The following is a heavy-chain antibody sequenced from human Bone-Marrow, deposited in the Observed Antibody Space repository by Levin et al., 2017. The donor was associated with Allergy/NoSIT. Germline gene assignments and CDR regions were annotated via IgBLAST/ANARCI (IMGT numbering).Heavy chain of an antibody. CDR3: ARGLTGSRPAY. D-gene: IGHD3-9*01. V-gene: IGHV3-48*01. CDR1: GFIFSDYD. Sequence: GGSLRLSCAASGFIFSDYDMNWVRQTPGKGLEWLTYISGTGDSTYYVDSVKGRFTISRDNAKNSLYLHMNSLRVEDTALYYCARGLTGSRPAYWGLGTLVTVSS. J-gene: IGHJ4*02. CDR2: ISGTGDST.